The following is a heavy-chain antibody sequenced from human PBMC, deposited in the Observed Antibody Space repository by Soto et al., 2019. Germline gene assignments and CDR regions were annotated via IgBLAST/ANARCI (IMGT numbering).Heavy chain of an antibody. CDR3: APHVHCSGGSCHYDAFDI. D-gene: IGHD2-15*01. J-gene: IGHJ3*02. Sequence: EVPLLESGGGLVQPGESLRLSCAFSGFIFGNYMMTWVRQAPGKGLEWVSTIRDGGESTYYADSVKGRFTISRDNYXXTXXLQMDSLGVEDTAVYYCAPHVHCSGGSCHYDAFDIRGQGTMVTVSS. V-gene: IGHV3-23*01. CDR2: IRDGGEST. CDR1: GFIFGNYM.